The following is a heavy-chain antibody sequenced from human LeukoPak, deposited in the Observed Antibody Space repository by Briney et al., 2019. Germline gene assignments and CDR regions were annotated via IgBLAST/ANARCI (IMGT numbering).Heavy chain of an antibody. V-gene: IGHV1-69*13. D-gene: IGHD2-15*01. CDR2: IIPIFGTA. Sequence: GASVKVSCKASGGTVSSYAISWVRQAPGQGLEWMGGIIPIFGTANYAQKFQGRVTITADESTSTAYMELSSLRSEDTAVYYCARGREWWLYYFDYWGQGTLVTVSS. CDR1: GGTVSSYA. CDR3: ARGREWWLYYFDY. J-gene: IGHJ4*02.